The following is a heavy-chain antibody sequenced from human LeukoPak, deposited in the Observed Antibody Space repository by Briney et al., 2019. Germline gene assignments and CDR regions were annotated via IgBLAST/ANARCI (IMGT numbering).Heavy chain of an antibody. CDR3: ATEVSFTFYFDY. D-gene: IGHD2/OR15-2a*01. Sequence: ASVKVSCKASGYTFTNYHTHWVRQAPVQGLEWMGIIKSSGGTTIYAQNFQGRVTLTRDTSTSTVYMELSSLRSEDTAVYFCATEVSFTFYFDYWGQGSLVTVSS. J-gene: IGHJ4*02. CDR2: IKSSGGTT. CDR1: GYTFTNYH. V-gene: IGHV1-46*01.